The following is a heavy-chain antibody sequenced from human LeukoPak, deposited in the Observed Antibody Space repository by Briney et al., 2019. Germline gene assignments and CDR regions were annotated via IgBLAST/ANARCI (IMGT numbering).Heavy chain of an antibody. CDR2: IYYSGST. V-gene: IGHV4-59*01. Sequence: PSETLSLTCTVSGGSISSYYWSWIRQPPGKGLEWIGYIYYSGSTTYNPTLKSRVTISIDTSKNQFSLKLTSVTAADTAVYYCARVRSSSSGIDPWGQGTLVTVSS. J-gene: IGHJ5*02. CDR1: GGSISSYY. D-gene: IGHD6-6*01. CDR3: ARVRSSSSGIDP.